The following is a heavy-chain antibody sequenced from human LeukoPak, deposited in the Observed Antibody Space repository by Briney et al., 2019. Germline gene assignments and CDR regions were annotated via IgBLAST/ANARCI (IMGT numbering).Heavy chain of an antibody. CDR3: TAYYYDSSGPQGDFDY. CDR1: GFTFSSYA. V-gene: IGHV3-23*01. J-gene: IGHJ4*02. D-gene: IGHD3-22*01. CDR2: ISGSGGST. Sequence: GGSLRLSCAASGFTFSSYAMSWVRQAPGKGLEWVSAISGSGGSTYYADSVKGRFTISRDNSKSTLYLQMNSLKTEDTAVYYCTAYYYDSSGPQGDFDYWGQGTLVTVSS.